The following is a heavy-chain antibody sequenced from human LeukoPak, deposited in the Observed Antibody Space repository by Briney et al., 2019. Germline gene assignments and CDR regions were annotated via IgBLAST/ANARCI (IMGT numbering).Heavy chain of an antibody. CDR3: ARVGTSSSGWQFDY. CDR2: ISSSSSYI. V-gene: IGHV3-21*01. J-gene: IGHJ4*02. Sequence: GGSLRFSCAASGFTFSSYRMNWVRQAPGKGLEWVSSISSSSSYIYYADSVKGRFTISRDNAKNSLYLQMNSLRAEDTAVYYCARVGTSSSGWQFDYWGQGTLVTVSS. D-gene: IGHD6-19*01. CDR1: GFTFSSYR.